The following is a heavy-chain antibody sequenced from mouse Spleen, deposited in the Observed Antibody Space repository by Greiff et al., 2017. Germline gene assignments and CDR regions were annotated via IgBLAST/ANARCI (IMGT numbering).Heavy chain of an antibody. CDR3: ASHNSLLRRFDY. V-gene: IGHV3-2*02. J-gene: IGHJ2*01. D-gene: IGHD1-2*01. Sequence: EVMLVESGPGLVKPSQSLSLTCTVTGYSITSDYAWNWIRQSPGNKLEWMGYISYSGSTSYNPSLKSRISITRDTSKNQFFLQLNSVTTEDTATYYCASHNSLLRRFDYWGQGTTLTVSS. CDR1: GYSITSDYA. CDR2: ISYSGST.